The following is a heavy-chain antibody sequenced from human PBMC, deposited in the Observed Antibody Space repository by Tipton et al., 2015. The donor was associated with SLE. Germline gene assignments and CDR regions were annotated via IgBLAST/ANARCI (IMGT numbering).Heavy chain of an antibody. J-gene: IGHJ5*02. CDR1: GASTSSGIYH. D-gene: IGHD3-9*01. CDR3: ARDKWGEYTASTGYFWSFDP. Sequence: TLSLTCTVSGASTSSGIYHWSWFRQPAGKGLEWIGRLSTTGSINYNPSLKSRVTISVDTSKNQFSLNLSSASAADTAGYFCARDKWGEYTASTGYFWSFDPWGQGIPVTVSS. CDR2: LSTTGSI. V-gene: IGHV4-61*02.